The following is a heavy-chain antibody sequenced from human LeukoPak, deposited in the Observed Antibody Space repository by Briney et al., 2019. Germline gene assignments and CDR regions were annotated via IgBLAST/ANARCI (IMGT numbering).Heavy chain of an antibody. V-gene: IGHV3-48*03. J-gene: IGHJ4*02. D-gene: IGHD4-11*01. CDR1: GFTFSSYE. Sequence: GGSLRLSCAASGFTFSSYEMNWVRQAPGKGLKWVSYISSSGSTIYYADSVKGRFTISRDNAKNSLYLQMNSLRAEDTAVYYCARDRRLQGFDYWGQGTLVTVSS. CDR3: ARDRRLQGFDY. CDR2: ISSSGSTI.